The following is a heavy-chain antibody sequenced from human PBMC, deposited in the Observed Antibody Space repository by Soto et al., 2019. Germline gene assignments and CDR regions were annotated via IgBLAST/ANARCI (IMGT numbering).Heavy chain of an antibody. V-gene: IGHV1-18*01. Sequence: ASVKVSCKASGYTFTSYGISWVRQAPGQGLEWMGWISAYNGNTNYAQKLQGRVTMTTDTSTSTAYMELRSLRSDDTAVYYCARTPFHGDSIYYFDYWGQGTLVTVSS. CDR3: ARTPFHGDSIYYFDY. CDR2: ISAYNGNT. J-gene: IGHJ4*02. CDR1: GYTFTSYG. D-gene: IGHD4-17*01.